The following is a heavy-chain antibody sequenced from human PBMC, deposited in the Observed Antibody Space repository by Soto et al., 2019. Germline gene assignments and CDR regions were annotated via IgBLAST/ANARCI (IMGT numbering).Heavy chain of an antibody. D-gene: IGHD2-2*01. CDR2: ISGSGGST. Sequence: GGSLRLSCAASGFTFSSYAMSWVRQAPGKGLEWVSAISGSGGSTYYADSVKGRFTISRDNSKNTLYLQMNSLRAEDTAVYYCAKDPVVVVPADKTYAFDIWGQGTMVTVSS. V-gene: IGHV3-23*01. J-gene: IGHJ3*02. CDR1: GFTFSSYA. CDR3: AKDPVVVVPADKTYAFDI.